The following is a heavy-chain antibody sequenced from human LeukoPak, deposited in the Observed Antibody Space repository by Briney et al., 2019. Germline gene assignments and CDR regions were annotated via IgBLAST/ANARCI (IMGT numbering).Heavy chain of an antibody. J-gene: IGHJ4*02. D-gene: IGHD4-17*01. V-gene: IGHV3-21*01. Sequence: GGSLRLSCAASGFTFSTYTMNWVRQAPGKGLEWVSSITSRSYIYYADSLKSRFTISRDNAKNSLYLQMNSLRAEDTAVYYCARDYGDYSYYWGQGTLVTVSS. CDR1: GFTFSTYT. CDR3: ARDYGDYSYY. CDR2: ITSRSYI.